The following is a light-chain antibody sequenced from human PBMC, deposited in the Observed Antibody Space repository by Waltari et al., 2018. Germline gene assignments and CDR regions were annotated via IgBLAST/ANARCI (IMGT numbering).Light chain of an antibody. J-gene: IGLJ2*01. CDR3: SSYTSSSTLV. V-gene: IGLV2-14*01. CDR1: NSDVGGYNI. CDR2: DVS. Sequence: QSALTQPASVSGSPGQSITIPCTGTNSDVGGYNIVSWYQQHPGKAPTRMFYDVSKRVTGVSNRFAGSKSGNTASLTISGLQAEDDADYYCSSYTSSSTLVFGGGTKLTVL.